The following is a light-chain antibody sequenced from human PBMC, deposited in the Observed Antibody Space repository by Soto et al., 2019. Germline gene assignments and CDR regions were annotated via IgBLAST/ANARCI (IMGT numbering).Light chain of an antibody. CDR1: QSVSSNY. Sequence: LTQFPATLSLSPGEGATLSCRASQSVSSNYLAWYQQKPGQAPRLLIYGASSRATGIPDRFSGSGSGTDFTLTISRLEPEDFAVYYCQQHGSSPQTFGQGTKVDIK. V-gene: IGKV3-20*01. CDR2: GAS. J-gene: IGKJ1*01. CDR3: QQHGSSPQT.